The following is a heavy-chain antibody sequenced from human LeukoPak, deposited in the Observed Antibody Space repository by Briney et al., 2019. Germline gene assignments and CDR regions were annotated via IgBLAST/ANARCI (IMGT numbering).Heavy chain of an antibody. CDR1: SASISDNIYY. J-gene: IGHJ4*02. D-gene: IGHD2-8*01. V-gene: IGHV4-39*01. Sequence: SETLSLTCTVSSASISDNIYYWGWIRQPPGKGLEWIATIYYSGTTYYNPSLRSRVTISEDTSKNQVSLKLTSVNAADTAVYYCARSHYCTNGLWYFYFWGQGTLVTVSS. CDR3: ARSHYCTNGLWYFYF. CDR2: IYYSGTT.